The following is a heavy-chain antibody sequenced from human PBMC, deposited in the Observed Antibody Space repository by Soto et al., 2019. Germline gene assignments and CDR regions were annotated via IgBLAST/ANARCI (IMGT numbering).Heavy chain of an antibody. CDR3: ASEYYDILTGMDAFDI. CDR1: GYTFTSYG. J-gene: IGHJ3*02. CDR2: ISAYNGNT. V-gene: IGHV1-18*01. D-gene: IGHD3-9*01. Sequence: QVQLVQSGAEVKKPGASVKVSCKASGYTFTSYGISWVRQAPGQGLEWMGWISAYNGNTNYAQKLQGRVTMTTDTSTSTAYMELRGLRSDDTDGYYSASEYYDILTGMDAFDIWGQGTMVTVSS.